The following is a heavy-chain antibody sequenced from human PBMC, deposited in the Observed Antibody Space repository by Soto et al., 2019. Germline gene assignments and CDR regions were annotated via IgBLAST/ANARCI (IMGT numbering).Heavy chain of an antibody. CDR1: GFTFSSYG. CDR2: ISYDGSNK. D-gene: IGHD1-7*01. J-gene: IGHJ4*02. CDR3: AKDFRLGTTELVSY. Sequence: GGSLRLSCAASGFTFSSYGMHWVRQAPGKGLEWVAVISYDGSNKYYADSVKGRFTISRDNSKNTLYLQMNSLRAEDTAVYYCAKDFRLGTTELVSYWGQGTLVTVSS. V-gene: IGHV3-30*18.